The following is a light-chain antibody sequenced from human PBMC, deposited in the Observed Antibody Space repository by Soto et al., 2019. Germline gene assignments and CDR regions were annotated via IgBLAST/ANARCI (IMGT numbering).Light chain of an antibody. J-gene: IGKJ3*01. CDR2: GTS. Sequence: EIMLTQSPGTLSLSPGERATLSCRASQSVNSNYLAWYQQKPGQAPRLLIYGTSSRATGIPDRFSGSGSGTDFTLTICRLEPEDFAVYYCQQYGSSPLLTFGPGTKVDIK. V-gene: IGKV3-20*01. CDR3: QQYGSSPLLT. CDR1: QSVNSNY.